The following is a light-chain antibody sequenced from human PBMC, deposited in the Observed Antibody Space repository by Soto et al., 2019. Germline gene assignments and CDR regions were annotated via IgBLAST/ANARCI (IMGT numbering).Light chain of an antibody. V-gene: IGKV4-1*01. CDR2: WAS. J-gene: IGKJ1*01. CDR3: QQYYRSSWT. CDR1: QSVLYSSKNKNY. Sequence: DIVMTQSPDSLAVSLGERATINCKSSQSVLYSSKNKNYLAWYQQKPGQAPKLLIYWASTRESGVPDRFSGSGSGTDFTLTISSLQAEDAAVYYCQQYYRSSWTFGQGTKVGIK.